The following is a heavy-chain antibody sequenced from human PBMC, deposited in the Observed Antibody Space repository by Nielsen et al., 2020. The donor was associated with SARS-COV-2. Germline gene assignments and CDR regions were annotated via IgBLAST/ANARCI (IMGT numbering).Heavy chain of an antibody. CDR3: AHSKEATREYYYYYGMDV. J-gene: IGHJ6*02. V-gene: IGHV2-5*02. CDR1: GFSLSTSGVG. D-gene: IGHD5-12*01. CDR2: IYWDDDK. Sequence: SGPTLVKPTQTLTLTCTFSGFSLSTSGVGVGWIRQPPGKALEWLALIYWDDDKRYSPSLKSRLTITKDTSKNQVVLTMTNMDPVDTATYYCAHSKEATREYYYYYGMDVWGQGTTVTVSS.